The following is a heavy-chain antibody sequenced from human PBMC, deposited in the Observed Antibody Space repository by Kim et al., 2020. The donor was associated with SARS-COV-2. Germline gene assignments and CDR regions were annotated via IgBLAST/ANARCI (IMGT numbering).Heavy chain of an antibody. J-gene: IGHJ5*02. V-gene: IGHV4-34*01. Sequence: NTSLKSRVTISVDTSKNQFSLKLSSVTAADTAVYYCARVRLVLQNNWFDPWGQGTLVTVSS. CDR3: ARVRLVLQNNWFDP. D-gene: IGHD4-17*01.